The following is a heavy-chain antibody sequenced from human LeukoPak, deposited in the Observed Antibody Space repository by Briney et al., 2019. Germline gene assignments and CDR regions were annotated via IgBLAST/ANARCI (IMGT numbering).Heavy chain of an antibody. CDR1: GFTFSSYA. J-gene: IGHJ5*02. D-gene: IGHD1-26*01. CDR2: ISASGDRT. CDR3: AKNGEVLTWFDP. V-gene: IGHV3-23*01. Sequence: PGGSLRLSCAASGFTFSSYAMSWVRQAPGRGLEWVSAISASGDRTYYADSVKGRFTISRDNSKNTLYLQMNSPRAEDTAVYSCAKNGEVLTWFDPWGQGTLVTVSS.